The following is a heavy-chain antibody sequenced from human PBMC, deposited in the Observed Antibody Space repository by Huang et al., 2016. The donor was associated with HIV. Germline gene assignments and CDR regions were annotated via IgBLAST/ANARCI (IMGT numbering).Heavy chain of an antibody. V-gene: IGHV5-51*01. CDR3: ARQGVGDFVVEPTGLGAFDI. D-gene: IGHD2-2*01. CDR1: GYTFNGYW. Sequence: EVQLVQSGAVVKKPGESLKISCKGSGYTFNGYWIGWVCQMPGKGLEWMVIIYPGDSDTTYSPSFQGQVTISADKSISTAYLQWSGLKASDTAMYYCARQGVGDFVVEPTGLGAFDIWGQGTMVTVSS. J-gene: IGHJ3*02. CDR2: IYPGDSDT.